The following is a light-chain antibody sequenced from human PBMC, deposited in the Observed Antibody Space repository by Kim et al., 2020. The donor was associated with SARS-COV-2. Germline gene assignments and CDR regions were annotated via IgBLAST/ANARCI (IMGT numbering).Light chain of an antibody. J-gene: IGLJ3*02. V-gene: IGLV3-21*04. CDR2: YDS. Sequence: PGRPANFSGGGNDIGFQKVHWYQRKPGQAPVLVIFYDSDRPSGVPGRFSGSNSGNTATLTISMVEAGDDADYYCQVWDANSDHLVFGGGTQLTVL. CDR3: QVWDANSDHLV. CDR1: DIGFQK.